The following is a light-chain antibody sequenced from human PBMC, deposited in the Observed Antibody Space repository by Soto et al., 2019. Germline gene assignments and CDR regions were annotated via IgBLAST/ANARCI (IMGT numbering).Light chain of an antibody. J-gene: IGKJ2*01. V-gene: IGKV3-20*01. Sequence: EIVLTQSPGTLSLSPGERATLSCRAIESISSKSLAWYQQKPGQAPRLLIYGTFNRATGIPDRFSGSGSGTDFTLTISRLEPEDFAVYVCQQYCSSPYTFGQGTKLEI. CDR1: ESISSKS. CDR3: QQYCSSPYT. CDR2: GTF.